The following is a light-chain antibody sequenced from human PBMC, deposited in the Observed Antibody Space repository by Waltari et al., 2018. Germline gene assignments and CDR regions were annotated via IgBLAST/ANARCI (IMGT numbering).Light chain of an antibody. Sequence: ELVLTQSPGTLSLSPGERATVSCSASQSVSSSYLAWYQQKPGQAPRLLIYGASSRATGIPDRFSGRGSGTDFTLTISRLEPEDFAVYYCQQYGSSPRYTFGQGTKLEIK. CDR2: GAS. CDR3: QQYGSSPRYT. CDR1: QSVSSSY. J-gene: IGKJ2*01. V-gene: IGKV3-20*01.